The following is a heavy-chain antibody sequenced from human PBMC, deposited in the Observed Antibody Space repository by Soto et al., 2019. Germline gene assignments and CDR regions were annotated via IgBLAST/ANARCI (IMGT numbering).Heavy chain of an antibody. CDR2: ISAYNGNA. J-gene: IGHJ5*02. CDR1: GYTFTSYG. Sequence: QVQLVQSGAEVKKPGASVKVSCKASGYTFTSYGISWVRQAPGQGLEWIGWISAYNGNANYAQKLQGRVTMTTDTFTSTAYVELRSLRSADTAVYYCARSCGSASWFDPWGQGTLVTVSS. V-gene: IGHV1-18*01. D-gene: IGHD2-21*01. CDR3: ARSCGSASWFDP.